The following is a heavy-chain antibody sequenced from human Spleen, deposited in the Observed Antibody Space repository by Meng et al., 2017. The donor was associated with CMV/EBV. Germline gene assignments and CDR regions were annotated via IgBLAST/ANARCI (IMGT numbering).Heavy chain of an antibody. J-gene: IGHJ4*02. CDR2: INHSGST. Sequence: QGQLQQWGAGLLKPSESLSLTCAVYGGSFSGYYWSWIRQPPGKGLEWIGEINHSGSTNYNPSLKSRVTISVDTSKNQFSLKLSSVTAADTAVYYCARGKGRSGPWDYWGQGTLVTVSS. CDR1: GGSFSGYY. D-gene: IGHD3-3*01. CDR3: ARGKGRSGPWDY. V-gene: IGHV4-34*01.